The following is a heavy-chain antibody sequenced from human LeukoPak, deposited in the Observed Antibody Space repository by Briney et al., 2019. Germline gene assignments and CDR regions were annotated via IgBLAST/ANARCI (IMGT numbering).Heavy chain of an antibody. CDR3: ARVGAAAAPWDYYYMDV. V-gene: IGHV4-4*09. D-gene: IGHD6-13*01. CDR1: GGSISSYY. J-gene: IGHJ6*03. Sequence: SEALSLTCTVSGGSISSYYWSWIRQPPGKGLEWIGYIYTSGSTNYNPSLKSRVTISVDTSKNQFSLKLSSVTAADTAVYYCARVGAAAAPWDYYYMDVWGKGTTVTVSS. CDR2: IYTSGST.